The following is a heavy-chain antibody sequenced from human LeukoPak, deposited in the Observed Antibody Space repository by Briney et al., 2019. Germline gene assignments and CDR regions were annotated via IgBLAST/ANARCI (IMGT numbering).Heavy chain of an antibody. Sequence: GGSLRVSCAASGFTFRNYAMSWVRQAPGKGLEWVSATSGSGGSTYYADSVKGRFTVSRDNSKNTLYLQVDSLTAEDTAVYYCAKGREGYCSGGSCWIEYWGQGTLVIVSS. J-gene: IGHJ4*02. D-gene: IGHD2-15*01. CDR1: GFTFRNYA. CDR2: TSGSGGST. V-gene: IGHV3-23*01. CDR3: AKGREGYCSGGSCWIEY.